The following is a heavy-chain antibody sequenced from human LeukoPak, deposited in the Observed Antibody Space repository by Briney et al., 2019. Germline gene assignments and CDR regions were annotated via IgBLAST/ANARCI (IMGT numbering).Heavy chain of an antibody. CDR2: ISAGGDST. V-gene: IGHV3-23*01. D-gene: IGHD2-8*01. CDR3: AKDHPTLKSMDY. Sequence: GGSLRLSCAASGFTFSSSAMSWVRQAQGKGLEWVSAISAGGDSTYYADSVKGRFTVSRDTSKNTLYLQMNSLRAEDTAVYYCAKDHPTLKSMDYWGQGTLVTVSS. J-gene: IGHJ4*02. CDR1: GFTFSSSA.